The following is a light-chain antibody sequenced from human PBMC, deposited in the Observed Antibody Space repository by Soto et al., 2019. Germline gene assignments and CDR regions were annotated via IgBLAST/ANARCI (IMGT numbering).Light chain of an antibody. CDR3: SSYTSGSAWV. Sequence: QSVLTQPASVSGSPGQSITISCTGTSSDVGGYDYVSWYQQHPGKTPKLIIYEVSNRPSGISNRFSGSKSAYTASLTISGLQTEDEADYYCSSYTSGSAWVFGGGTKLTVL. CDR2: EVS. V-gene: IGLV2-14*01. J-gene: IGLJ3*02. CDR1: SSDVGGYDY.